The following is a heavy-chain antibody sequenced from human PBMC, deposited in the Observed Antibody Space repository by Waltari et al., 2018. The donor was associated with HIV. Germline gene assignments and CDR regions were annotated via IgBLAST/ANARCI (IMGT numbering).Heavy chain of an antibody. Sequence: QLQLQESGPGLVKPSETLSLTCTVSGGSISSSRYYWGWIRQPPGKGLEWIGSIYYSGSTYYNPSLKSRVTISVDTSKNQFSLKLSSVTAADTAVYYCARHSLTYYYDSSGYSVAFDYWGQGTLVTVSS. J-gene: IGHJ4*02. V-gene: IGHV4-39*01. D-gene: IGHD3-22*01. CDR3: ARHSLTYYYDSSGYSVAFDY. CDR1: GGSISSSRYY. CDR2: IYYSGST.